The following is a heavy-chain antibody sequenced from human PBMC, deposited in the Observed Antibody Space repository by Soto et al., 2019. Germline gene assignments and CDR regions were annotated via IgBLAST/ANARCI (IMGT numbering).Heavy chain of an antibody. D-gene: IGHD6-19*01. CDR1: GYSFTSYW. V-gene: IGHV5-51*01. J-gene: IGHJ3*02. CDR3: ARGYPSIAVAGTSRAFDI. Sequence: ASVKVSCKGSGYSFTSYWIGWVRQMPGKGLEWMGIIYPGDSDTRYSPSFQGRVTISADKSISTAYLQWSSLKASDTAMYYCARGYPSIAVAGTSRAFDIWGQGTMVTVSS. CDR2: IYPGDSDT.